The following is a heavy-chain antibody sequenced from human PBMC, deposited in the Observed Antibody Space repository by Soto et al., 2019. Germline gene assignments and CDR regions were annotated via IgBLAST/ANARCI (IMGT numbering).Heavy chain of an antibody. D-gene: IGHD3-3*01. J-gene: IGHJ4*02. CDR3: STVDFWRGYQYFDY. CDR1: GFNFSNDW. V-gene: IGHV3-15*01. CDR2: IKRKSDGGTT. Sequence: EVQSVESGGGLVKPGGSLRLSCPASGFNFSNDWMSWVRQAPGKGLEWVGRIKRKSDGGTTDYAAPIKGRFTISRDDSKNILYLQMNSLKTEDTAVYYCSTVDFWRGYQYFDYWGQGTLVTVSS.